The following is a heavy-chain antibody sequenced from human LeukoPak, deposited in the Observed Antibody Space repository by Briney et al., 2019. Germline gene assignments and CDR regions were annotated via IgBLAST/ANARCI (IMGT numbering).Heavy chain of an antibody. CDR3: ARPSIAAARV. Sequence: ASVKVSCKASGYTFTGYYMHWVRQAPGQGLEWMGRINPNSGGTNYGQKFQVRVTITRDTSISTAYMELSRLRSDDTDVYYCARPSIAAARVWGQGPLVTVSS. D-gene: IGHD6-25*01. J-gene: IGHJ1*01. CDR2: INPNSGGT. CDR1: GYTFTGYY. V-gene: IGHV1-2*01.